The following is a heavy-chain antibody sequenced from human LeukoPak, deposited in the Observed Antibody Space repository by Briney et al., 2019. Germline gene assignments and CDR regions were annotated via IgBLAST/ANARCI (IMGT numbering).Heavy chain of an antibody. D-gene: IGHD2-2*01. V-gene: IGHV4-59*12. CDR3: AITAQYCSSTSCSDY. Sequence: SETLSLTCTVSGGSISSYYWSWIRQPPGKGLEWIGEIYHSGSTNYNPSLKSRVTISVDKSKNQFSLKLSSVTAADTAVYYCAITAQYCSSTSCSDYWGQGTLVTVSS. CDR2: IYHSGST. CDR1: GGSISSYY. J-gene: IGHJ4*02.